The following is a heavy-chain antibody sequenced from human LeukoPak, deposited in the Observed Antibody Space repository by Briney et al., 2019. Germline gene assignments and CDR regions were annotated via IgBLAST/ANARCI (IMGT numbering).Heavy chain of an antibody. Sequence: GGSLRLSCAASGFTFSSYAMSWVRQAPGKGLEWVSVISDSGGSTYYADSVKGRFTISRDNSKSTLHLQMNSLRAEDTAVYYCAKGRGSGYYTPFDYWGQGTLVTVSS. D-gene: IGHD3-22*01. CDR1: GFTFSSYA. J-gene: IGHJ4*02. V-gene: IGHV3-23*01. CDR3: AKGRGSGYYTPFDY. CDR2: ISDSGGST.